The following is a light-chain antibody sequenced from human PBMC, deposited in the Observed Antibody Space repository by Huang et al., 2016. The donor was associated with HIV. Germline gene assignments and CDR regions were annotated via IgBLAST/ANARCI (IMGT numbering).Light chain of an antibody. J-gene: IGKJ1*01. Sequence: EIVMTQSPATMSVSPGERATLSCRASQSVSSNLAWYQQKPGQAPRLLIYGASNRATGIPARFSGSGSGTEFTLTISSLQSEDVAVYYCQQYNNWPRTFGQGTKVEIK. V-gene: IGKV3-15*01. CDR1: QSVSSN. CDR2: GAS. CDR3: QQYNNWPRT.